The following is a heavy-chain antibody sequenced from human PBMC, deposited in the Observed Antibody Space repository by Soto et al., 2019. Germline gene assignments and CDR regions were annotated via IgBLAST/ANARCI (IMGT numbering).Heavy chain of an antibody. J-gene: IGHJ6*03. CDR2: IWYDGSNK. Sequence: GGSLRLSCAASGFTFSSYGMHWVRQAPGKGLEWVAVIWYDGSNKYYADSVKGRFTISRDNSKNTLYLQMNSLRAEDTAVYYCAREPFTIFGVVKPGKKNDYYYYMDVWGKGTTVTVSS. CDR3: AREPFTIFGVVKPGKKNDYYYYMDV. V-gene: IGHV3-33*01. CDR1: GFTFSSYG. D-gene: IGHD3-3*01.